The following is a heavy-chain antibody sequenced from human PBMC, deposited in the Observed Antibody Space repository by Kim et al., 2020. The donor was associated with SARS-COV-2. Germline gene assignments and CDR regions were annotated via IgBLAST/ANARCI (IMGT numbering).Heavy chain of an antibody. D-gene: IGHD1-26*01. J-gene: IGHJ4*02. CDR1: GYSLTSYY. Sequence: ASVKVSCKASGYSLTSYYMNWVRQAPGQGLEWVGVINPSDGGTSYAQNFQGRSTMTRDTSTSTVYMELSSLRSEDTALYFCARERRPSRGSRFYFEYWGQGTLVTVSS. CDR3: ARERRPSRGSRFYFEY. CDR2: INPSDGGT. V-gene: IGHV1-46*01.